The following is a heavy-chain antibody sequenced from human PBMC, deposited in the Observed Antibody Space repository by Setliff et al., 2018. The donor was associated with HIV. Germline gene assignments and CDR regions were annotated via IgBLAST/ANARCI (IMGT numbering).Heavy chain of an antibody. CDR2: IIPIFGTT. J-gene: IGHJ4*02. Sequence: GASVKVSCKASGGTFSSYSITWVRQAPGQGLEWVGGIIPIFGTTNYAQNFQGRVTISADESTSTTYMELSSLRSEDTAIYYCAKDHATSSWFTALLDYWGQGALVTFSS. D-gene: IGHD6-13*01. CDR3: AKDHATSSWFTALLDY. CDR1: GGTFSSYS. V-gene: IGHV1-69*13.